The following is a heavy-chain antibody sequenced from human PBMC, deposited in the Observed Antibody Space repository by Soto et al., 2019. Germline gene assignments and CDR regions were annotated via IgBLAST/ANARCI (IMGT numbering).Heavy chain of an antibody. CDR1: GFTVSSNY. CDR3: ARIGGGYYYYYMDV. CDR2: IYSGGST. Sequence: EVQLVESGGGLVQPGGSLRLSCAASGFTVSSNYMSWVHQAPGKGLEWVSVIYSGGSTYYADSVKGRFTISRHNSKNTLYLQMNSLRAEDTAVYYCARIGGGYYYYYMDVWGKGTTVTVSS. J-gene: IGHJ6*03. V-gene: IGHV3-53*04.